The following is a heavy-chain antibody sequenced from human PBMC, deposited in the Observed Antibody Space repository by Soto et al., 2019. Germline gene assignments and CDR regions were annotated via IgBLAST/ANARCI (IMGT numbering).Heavy chain of an antibody. CDR2: INHSGST. J-gene: IGHJ5*02. D-gene: IGHD3-10*01. CDR1: GGSFSGYY. Sequence: SETLSLTCAVYGGSFSGYYWSWIRQPPGKGLEWIGEINHSGSTNYNPSLKSRVTISVDTSKNQFSLKLSSVTAADTAVYYCARARNYITMVRGRPFGFDPWGQGTLVTVSS. CDR3: ARARNYITMVRGRPFGFDP. V-gene: IGHV4-34*01.